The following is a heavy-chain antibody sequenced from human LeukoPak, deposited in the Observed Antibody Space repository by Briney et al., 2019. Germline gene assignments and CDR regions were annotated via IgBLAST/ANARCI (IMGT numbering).Heavy chain of an antibody. CDR2: IIPIFGTA. J-gene: IGHJ6*03. CDR1: GGTFSSYA. Sequence: SVKVSCKASGGTFSSYAIIWVRQAPGQGLEWMGGIIPIFGTANYAQKFQGRVTITTDESTSTAYMELSSLRSEDTAVYYCARAKETGTPYYYYYMDVWGKGTTVTVSS. CDR3: ARAKETGTPYYYYYMDV. V-gene: IGHV1-69*05. D-gene: IGHD1-1*01.